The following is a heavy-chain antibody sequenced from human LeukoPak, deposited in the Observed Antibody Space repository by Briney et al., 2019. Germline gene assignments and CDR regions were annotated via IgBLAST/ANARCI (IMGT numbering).Heavy chain of an antibody. D-gene: IGHD6-13*01. CDR1: GYTFTSYS. V-gene: IGHV1-18*01. CDR2: ISAYNGNT. Sequence: ASVKVSCKASGYTFTSYSISWVRQAPGQGLEWMGWISAYNGNTNYAQKLQGRVTMTTDTSTSTAYMELRSLRSDDTAVYYCARGSSSWYYYYYYMDVWGKGTTVTVSS. CDR3: ARGSSSWYYYYYYMDV. J-gene: IGHJ6*03.